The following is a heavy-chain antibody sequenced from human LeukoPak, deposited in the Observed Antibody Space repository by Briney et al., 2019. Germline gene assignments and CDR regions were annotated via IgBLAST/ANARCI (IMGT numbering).Heavy chain of an antibody. CDR3: ARNPSGFLRNFDY. D-gene: IGHD3-3*01. V-gene: IGHV4-34*01. Sequence: SETLSLTCAVYGGSFSGFYWSWIRQPPGKGLGWIGETNHGGSPNYNPSLKSRVTISLDTSTSNNQFSLRLSSVTAADTAVYYCARNPSGFLRNFDYWGQGTLVTVSS. J-gene: IGHJ4*02. CDR1: GGSFSGFY. CDR2: TNHGGSP.